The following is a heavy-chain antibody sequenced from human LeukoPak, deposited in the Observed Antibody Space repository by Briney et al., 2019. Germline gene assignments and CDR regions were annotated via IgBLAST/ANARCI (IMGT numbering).Heavy chain of an antibody. D-gene: IGHD5-18*01. J-gene: IGHJ5*02. CDR1: GFTLSSYA. CDR3: ARGGAYSYGNHWFDP. Sequence: PGGSPRLSCAASGFTLSSYAMSWVRQAPGKGLEWVSAISDTGNTYHADSVKGRFTISRDSSKDTLFLQMNRLRPEDAAVYYCARGGAYSYGNHWFDPWGQGTLVTVSS. CDR2: ISDTGNT. V-gene: IGHV3-23*01.